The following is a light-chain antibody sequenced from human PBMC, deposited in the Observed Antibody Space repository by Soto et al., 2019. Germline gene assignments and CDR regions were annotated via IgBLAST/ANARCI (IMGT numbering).Light chain of an antibody. CDR2: GAS. Sequence: ETVMTQSPATLSVSPGERATLSFRASQSVSTKVAWYQQKPGQAPSLLIYGASTRATGIPARFSGSGSGTEFTLTISRLQSEDFAVYYCQQYSNWPPVTFGGGTKVDIK. J-gene: IGKJ4*01. CDR3: QQYSNWPPVT. V-gene: IGKV3-15*01. CDR1: QSVSTK.